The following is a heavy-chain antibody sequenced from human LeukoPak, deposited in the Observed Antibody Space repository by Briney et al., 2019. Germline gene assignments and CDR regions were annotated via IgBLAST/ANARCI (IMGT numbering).Heavy chain of an antibody. D-gene: IGHD3-3*01. CDR3: ARDSGFWSGYTRYYYFDY. Sequence: SETLSLTCIVSGGSISSYYWSWIRQPPGKGLEWIGYIYYSGSTNYNPSLKSRVTISVDTPKNQLSLKLSSVTAADTAVYYCARDSGFWSGYTRYYYFDYWGQGTLVTVSS. J-gene: IGHJ4*02. V-gene: IGHV4-59*01. CDR2: IYYSGST. CDR1: GGSISSYY.